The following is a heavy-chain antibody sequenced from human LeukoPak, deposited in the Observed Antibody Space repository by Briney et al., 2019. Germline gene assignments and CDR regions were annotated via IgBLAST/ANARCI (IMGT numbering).Heavy chain of an antibody. D-gene: IGHD3-10*01. CDR1: GDSVSSNSAA. Sequence: SQTPSVTCAISGDSVSSNSAAWNWIRQSPSRGLEWLGRTYFRSTWNNDYAVSVQSRISINADTSKNQFSLQLNSVTPEDTAVYYCARARLHHNYGSGTNFDYWGQGTRVTVSS. CDR3: ARARLHHNYGSGTNFDY. CDR2: TYFRSTWNN. J-gene: IGHJ4*02. V-gene: IGHV6-1*01.